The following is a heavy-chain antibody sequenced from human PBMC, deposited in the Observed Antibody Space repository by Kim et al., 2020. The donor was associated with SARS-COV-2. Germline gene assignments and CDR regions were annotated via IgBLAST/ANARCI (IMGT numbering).Heavy chain of an antibody. Sequence: YYNGNTNYNPTLKSRVTISMGTSKDQFSLKLSSVTAADTAVYYCARRFDLWGRDTLVTVSS. CDR2: YYNGNT. V-gene: IGHV4-59*08. CDR3: ARRFDL. J-gene: IGHJ2*01.